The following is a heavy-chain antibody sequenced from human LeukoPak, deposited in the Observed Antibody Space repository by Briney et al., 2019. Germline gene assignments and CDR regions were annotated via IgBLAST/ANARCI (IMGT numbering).Heavy chain of an antibody. V-gene: IGHV4-59*01. Sequence: SETLSLTCTVSGGSIRGYYWTWIRQPPGKGLEWIGYIYYRGSVDYNPSLTSRVTISVDTSNNQFSLKLSSVTAADSALYYCAREYCSSTNCYFDYWGQGTLVTVSS. CDR1: GGSIRGYY. D-gene: IGHD2-2*01. CDR3: AREYCSSTNCYFDY. CDR2: IYYRGSV. J-gene: IGHJ4*02.